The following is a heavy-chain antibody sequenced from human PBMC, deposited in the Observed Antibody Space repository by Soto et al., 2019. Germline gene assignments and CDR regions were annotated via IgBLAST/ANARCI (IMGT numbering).Heavy chain of an antibody. J-gene: IGHJ3*02. Sequence: ASVKVSCKASGGTFSSYAISWVRQAPGQGLEWMGGIIPIFGTANYAQKFQGRVTITADESTSTAYMELSSLRSEDTAVYYCAKEYSSSSHAFDIWGQGTMVTVSS. D-gene: IGHD6-6*01. CDR1: GGTFSSYA. CDR3: AKEYSSSSHAFDI. V-gene: IGHV1-69*13. CDR2: IIPIFGTA.